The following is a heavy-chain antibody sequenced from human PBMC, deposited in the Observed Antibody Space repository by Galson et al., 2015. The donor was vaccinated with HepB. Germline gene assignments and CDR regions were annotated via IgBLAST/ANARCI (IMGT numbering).Heavy chain of an antibody. D-gene: IGHD3-22*01. CDR3: VRDALSGYDF. CDR2: LNQHGNEK. Sequence: SLRLPCAASGFTFTDHWMSWVRQTPRRGLEWVTNLNQHGNEKYYADSVKGRFSISRDNAKNSLYLQMNSLIDEDTAVYYCVRDALSGYDFWGQGTTVIVSS. J-gene: IGHJ3*01. CDR1: GFTFTDHW. V-gene: IGHV3-7*03.